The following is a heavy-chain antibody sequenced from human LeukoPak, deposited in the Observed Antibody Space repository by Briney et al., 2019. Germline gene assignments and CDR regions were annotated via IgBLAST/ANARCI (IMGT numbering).Heavy chain of an antibody. D-gene: IGHD3-3*01. CDR3: ARGDFWSGYDLANYYYGMDV. J-gene: IGHJ6*02. CDR2: IIPIFGTA. V-gene: IGHV1-69*13. CDR1: GGTFISYA. Sequence: SVKVSCTASGGTFISYAISWVRQAPGQGLEWMGGIIPIFGTANYAQKFQGRVTITADESTSTAYMELSSLRSEDTAVYYCARGDFWSGYDLANYYYGMDVWGQGTTVTVSS.